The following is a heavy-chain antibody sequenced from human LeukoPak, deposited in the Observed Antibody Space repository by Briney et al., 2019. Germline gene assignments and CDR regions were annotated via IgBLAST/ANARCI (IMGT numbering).Heavy chain of an antibody. CDR3: ARPRYCSSTSCPDAFDI. D-gene: IGHD2-2*01. V-gene: IGHV1-69*13. CDR2: IIPIFGTA. CDR1: GGTFSSYA. J-gene: IGHJ3*02. Sequence: SVKVSCKASGGTFSSYAISWVRQAPGPGLEWMGGIIPIFGTANYAQKFQGRVTITADESTSTAYMELSSLRSEDTAVYYCARPRYCSSTSCPDAFDIWGQGTMVTVSS.